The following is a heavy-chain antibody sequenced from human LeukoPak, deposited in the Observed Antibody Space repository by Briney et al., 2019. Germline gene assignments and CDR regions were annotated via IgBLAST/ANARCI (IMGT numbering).Heavy chain of an antibody. D-gene: IGHD2/OR15-2a*01. J-gene: IGHJ4*02. V-gene: IGHV1-69*04. CDR1: GGTFSSYA. CDR3: ARVRATLSDY. CDR2: IIPILGIA. Sequence: SVKVSCKASGGTFSSYAISWVRQAPGQGLEWMGRIIPILGIANYAQKFQGRVTITADMSTSTVYMELSSLRSEDTAVYYCARVRATLSDYWGQGTLVTVSS.